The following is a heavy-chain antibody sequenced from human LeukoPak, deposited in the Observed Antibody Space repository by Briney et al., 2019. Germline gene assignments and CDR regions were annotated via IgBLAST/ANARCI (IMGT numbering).Heavy chain of an antibody. CDR1: GYTFTSYD. CDR3: ARDLSTTMIWSLGD. V-gene: IGHV1-8*01. CDR2: MNPNSGNT. Sequence: ASVKVSCKASGYTFTSYDINWVRQATGQGLEWMGWMNPNSGNTGYAQKFQGRVTMTRNTSISTAYMELSSLRSEDTAVYYCARDLSTTMIWSLGDWGQGTLVTVSS. D-gene: IGHD3-22*01. J-gene: IGHJ4*02.